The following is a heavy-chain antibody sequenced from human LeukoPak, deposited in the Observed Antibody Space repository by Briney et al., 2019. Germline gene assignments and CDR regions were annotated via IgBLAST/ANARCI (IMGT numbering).Heavy chain of an antibody. V-gene: IGHV1-69*02. Sequence: GASVKVSCKASGGTFTSYTISWVRQAPGQGLEWIGSIIPILGIANYAQEFQGRATIVADKSTSTAYMELSSLRSEDTAMYYCASYSSTWARYFFSFWGQGTPVTVSS. CDR1: GGTFTSYT. CDR3: ASYSSTWARYFFSF. J-gene: IGHJ4*02. D-gene: IGHD6-13*01. CDR2: IIPILGIA.